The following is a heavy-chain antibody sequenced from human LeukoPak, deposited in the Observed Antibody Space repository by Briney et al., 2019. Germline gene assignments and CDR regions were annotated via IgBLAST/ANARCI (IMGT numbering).Heavy chain of an antibody. V-gene: IGHV1-46*01. D-gene: IGHD1-14*01. CDR3: AREGGNNGFDY. CDR2: INPSSGSA. CDR1: GYTFTRYY. Sequence: GASVKVSCTASGYTFTRYYMHWVRQAPGQGLEWMGIINPSSGSASYTQKFQGRVTLTRDTSTSTVYMELSSLRSEDTAVHYCAREGGNNGFDYWGHGTLVTVSS. J-gene: IGHJ4*01.